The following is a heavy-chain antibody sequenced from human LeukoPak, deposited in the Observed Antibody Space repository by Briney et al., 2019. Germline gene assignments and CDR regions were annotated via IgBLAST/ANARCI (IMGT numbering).Heavy chain of an antibody. CDR2: ISSSSSYI. CDR3: ASTLTMVRGLYDY. J-gene: IGHJ4*02. Sequence: PGGSLRLSCAASGFTFSSYSMNWVRQAPGKRLEWVSSISSSSSYIYYANSVKGRFTISRDNAKNSLYLQMNSLRAEDTAVYYCASTLTMVRGLYDYWGQGTLVTVSS. CDR1: GFTFSSYS. V-gene: IGHV3-21*01. D-gene: IGHD3-10*01.